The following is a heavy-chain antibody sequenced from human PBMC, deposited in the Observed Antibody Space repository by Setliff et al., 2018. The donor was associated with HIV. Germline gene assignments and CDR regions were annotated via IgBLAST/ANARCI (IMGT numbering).Heavy chain of an antibody. V-gene: IGHV3-30*04. D-gene: IGHD7-27*01. Sequence: GGSLRLSCAASGFTFSSYAMHWVRQAPGKGLEWVTLISDDAFNKYYADSVKGRFTISRDNSKSTLYLQMNSLRAEDTAMYYCARDKTPGVRVNGAFDIWGQGTMVTVSS. CDR3: ARDKTPGVRVNGAFDI. J-gene: IGHJ3*02. CDR2: ISDDAFNK. CDR1: GFTFSSYA.